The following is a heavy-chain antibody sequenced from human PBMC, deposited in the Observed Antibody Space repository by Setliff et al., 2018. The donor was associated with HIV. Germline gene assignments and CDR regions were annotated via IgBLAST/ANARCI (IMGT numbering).Heavy chain of an antibody. Sequence: GASVKVSCKTSGYTFSNYDINWVRQATGQGLEWMGWMNPKSGNTGYAQKFQGRVTMTRDTSISTAYMELSSLRSDDTAVYYCARGSYYDFWSGYFHRGTGRRNWFDPWGQGTLVTVSS. V-gene: IGHV1-8*02. CDR3: ARGSYYDFWSGYFHRGTGRRNWFDP. CDR2: MNPKSGNT. J-gene: IGHJ5*02. D-gene: IGHD3-3*01. CDR1: GYTFSNYD.